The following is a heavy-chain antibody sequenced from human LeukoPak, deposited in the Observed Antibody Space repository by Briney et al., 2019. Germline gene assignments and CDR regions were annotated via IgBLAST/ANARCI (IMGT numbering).Heavy chain of an antibody. CDR2: LYADGTNI. CDR3: AGAYRAYHPFDY. CDR1: AFTFSDYW. V-gene: IGHV3-74*01. J-gene: IGHJ4*02. Sequence: GVSLTLSGAASAFTFSDYWRLWVRQAPGNGLVWVLRLYADGTNITYAHSGRGRFTIDRDNAKNTVHLQRNRSRDEATDIYSCAGAYRAYHPFDYWGEGILVTVSS. D-gene: IGHD5-12*01.